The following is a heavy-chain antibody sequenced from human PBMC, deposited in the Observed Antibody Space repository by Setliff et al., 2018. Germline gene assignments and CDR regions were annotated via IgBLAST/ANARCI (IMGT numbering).Heavy chain of an antibody. J-gene: IGHJ4*02. CDR1: GGSISSSSYY. D-gene: IGHD3-3*01. CDR3: AGRETYYNFWSGYYAY. Sequence: PSETLSLTCTVSGGSISSSSYYWGWIRQPPGKGLEWIGSNYYSGSTYYNPPLKSRVTIAADTSKNQFSLKLSSVTAADTAVYYCAGRETYYNFWSGYYAYWGQGTLVTVSS. CDR2: NYYSGST. V-gene: IGHV4-39*07.